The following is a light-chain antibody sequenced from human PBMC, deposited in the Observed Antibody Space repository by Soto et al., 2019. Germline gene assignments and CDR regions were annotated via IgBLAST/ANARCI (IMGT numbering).Light chain of an antibody. CDR2: DAS. J-gene: IGKJ1*01. Sequence: TQSPATLSVSPGERATLSCRASESVSSNLAWYQQKPGLAPRLLMFDASSRANGIPDRFRGSGSGTDFTLTISRLEPEDFAVYYCQVFDGSLWTFGQGTKVDI. CDR1: ESVSSN. V-gene: IGKV3D-20*01. CDR3: QVFDGSLWT.